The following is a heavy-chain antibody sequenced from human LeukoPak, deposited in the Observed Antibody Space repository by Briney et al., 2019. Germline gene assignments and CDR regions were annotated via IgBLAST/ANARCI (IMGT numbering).Heavy chain of an antibody. V-gene: IGHV3-7*03. CDR3: VRDHGYRTGSTYYDAFDI. Sequence: PGGSLRLSCAASVFNFSSYLMSSVRQAPGKGLEWVANIKQDGSEKYYVDSVKGRFTISRDNAKNSLYLQMNSLRNEVTADSYCVRDHGYRTGSTYYDAFDIWDRGTLVTVSS. J-gene: IGHJ3*02. D-gene: IGHD6-13*01. CDR1: VFNFSSYL. CDR2: IKQDGSEK.